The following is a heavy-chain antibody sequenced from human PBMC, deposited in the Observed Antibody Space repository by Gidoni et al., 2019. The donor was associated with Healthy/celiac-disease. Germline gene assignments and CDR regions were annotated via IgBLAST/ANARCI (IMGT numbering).Heavy chain of an antibody. CDR2: TILIVGTA. J-gene: IGHJ4*02. Sequence: QVQLVQSGAEVKKPGSSVTVSCKASGGTFSSYAISRVRQAPGQGLEWMGGTILIVGTANYEQKFQGRVMINADESTSTAYRELSSLRSEDTAVYYCAVSPDSSSPIDYWGQGTLVTVSS. CDR1: GGTFSSYA. D-gene: IGHD6-13*01. V-gene: IGHV1-69*01. CDR3: AVSPDSSSPIDY.